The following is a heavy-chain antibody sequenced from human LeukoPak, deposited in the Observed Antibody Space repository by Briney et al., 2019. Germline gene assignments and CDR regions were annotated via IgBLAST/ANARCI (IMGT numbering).Heavy chain of an antibody. V-gene: IGHV5-51*01. CDR3: ARRSSGCYHDY. J-gene: IGHJ4*02. Sequence: PGESPQISGQCAGSIFTSYWISWARQLPGKGVEWMGIIYPGDSDTRYSPSFQGQVTISADKSIKPAYLQWSSLKASHTAMYYCARRSSGCYHDYWGRGTLVTVSS. D-gene: IGHD6-19*01. CDR1: GSIFTSYW. CDR2: IYPGDSDT.